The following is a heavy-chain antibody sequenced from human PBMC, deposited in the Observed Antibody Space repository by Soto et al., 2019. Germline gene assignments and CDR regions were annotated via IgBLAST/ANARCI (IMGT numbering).Heavy chain of an antibody. V-gene: IGHV4-34*01. CDR1: GGSFSGYY. J-gene: IGHJ6*02. Sequence: SSETLSLTCAVYGGSFSGYYWSWIRQPPGKGLEWIGEINHSGSTNYNPSLKSRVTISVDTSKNQFSLKLSSVTAADTAVYYCARRSGYYYGMDVWGQGTTVTVSS. CDR2: INHSGST. D-gene: IGHD3-10*01. CDR3: ARRSGYYYGMDV.